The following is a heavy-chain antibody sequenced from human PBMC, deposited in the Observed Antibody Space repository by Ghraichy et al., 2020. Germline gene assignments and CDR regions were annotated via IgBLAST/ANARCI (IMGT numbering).Heavy chain of an antibody. Sequence: GESLNISCAASGFTLSDYWMNWVRQAPGKGPEWVAIIKQDGSEKHYVDSGKGRFTISRDNAKNSLHLQMNSLRVDDTAVYYCARASGWVIDYWGQGNLVTVSS. CDR2: IKQDGSEK. CDR3: ARASGWVIDY. V-gene: IGHV3-7*04. CDR1: GFTLSDYW. D-gene: IGHD2-21*01. J-gene: IGHJ4*02.